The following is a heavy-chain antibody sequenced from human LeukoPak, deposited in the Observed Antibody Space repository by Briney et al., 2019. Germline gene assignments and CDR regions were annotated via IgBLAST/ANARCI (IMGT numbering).Heavy chain of an antibody. D-gene: IGHD6-13*01. V-gene: IGHV4-59*01. CDR3: ARTPIAAAGSGGNWFDP. Sequence: PSETLSLTCTVSGGSISSYYWSWIRQPPGKGLEWIGYIYYSGSTNYNPSLKSRVTISVDTSKNQFSLKLSSVTAADTAVYYFARTPIAAAGSGGNWFDPWGQGTLVTVSS. CDR1: GGSISSYY. J-gene: IGHJ5*02. CDR2: IYYSGST.